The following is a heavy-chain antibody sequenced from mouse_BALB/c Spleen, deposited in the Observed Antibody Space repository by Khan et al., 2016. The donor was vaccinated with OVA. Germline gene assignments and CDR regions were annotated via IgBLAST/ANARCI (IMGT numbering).Heavy chain of an antibody. V-gene: IGHV2-6-1*01. CDR1: GFSLTNYG. CDR3: ARHDRYFYAMDY. Sequence: QVQLKESGPGLVAPSQSLSITCTISGFSLTNYGVPWVRQPPGKGLEWLVVIWSGGSTNYNSALKSRLTISKDNSKSQVFLKMNSLQTDDTAMYYCARHDRYFYAMDYWGQGTSVTVSS. J-gene: IGHJ4*01. CDR2: IWSGGST. D-gene: IGHD2-14*01.